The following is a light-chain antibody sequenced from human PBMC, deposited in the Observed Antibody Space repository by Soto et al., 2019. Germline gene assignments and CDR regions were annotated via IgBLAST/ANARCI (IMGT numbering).Light chain of an antibody. CDR3: SSYSSSSTFSV. J-gene: IGLJ1*01. Sequence: QSLLTQPASVSGSPGQSVTISCTGTSSDIGGFYYVSWYQHHPGKDPKLMIYQVSNRPSGVSNRFSGSKSGNTASLTISGLQAEDEADYFCSSYSSSSTFSVFGAGTKVTVL. CDR2: QVS. V-gene: IGLV2-14*01. CDR1: SSDIGGFYY.